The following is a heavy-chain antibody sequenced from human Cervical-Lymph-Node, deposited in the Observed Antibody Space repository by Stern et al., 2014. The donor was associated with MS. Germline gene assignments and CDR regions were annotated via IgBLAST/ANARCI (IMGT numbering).Heavy chain of an antibody. D-gene: IGHD3-22*01. CDR2: VKSDGSVT. CDR3: AREGYWSLDY. Sequence: EVQLVEPGGGLVQPGGSLRLSCAASGFTFSGHWMHWVRQAPGKGLMWVSRVKSDGSVTEYADSVKGRFTISRDNAKNTLNLQMNSLRAEDTAVYYCAREGYWSLDYWGQGTLVTVSS. V-gene: IGHV3-74*03. CDR1: GFTFSGHW. J-gene: IGHJ4*02.